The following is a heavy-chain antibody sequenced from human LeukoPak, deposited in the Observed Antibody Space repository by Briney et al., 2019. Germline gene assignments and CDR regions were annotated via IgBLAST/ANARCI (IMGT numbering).Heavy chain of an antibody. V-gene: IGHV4-39*01. CDR1: GGSISSSDDY. D-gene: IGHD3-22*01. CDR3: ASRVVVITKDAFDI. J-gene: IGHJ3*02. CDR2: IYYSGST. Sequence: PSETLSLTCSVSGGSISSSDDYWGWIRQPPGKGMEWIGSIYYSGSTYYNPSLKSRVTISVDTSKNQFSLKLSSVTAADTAVYYCASRVVVITKDAFDIWVPGTMVTVSS.